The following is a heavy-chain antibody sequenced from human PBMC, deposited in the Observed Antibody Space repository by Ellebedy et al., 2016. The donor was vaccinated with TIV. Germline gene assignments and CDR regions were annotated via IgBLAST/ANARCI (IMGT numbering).Heavy chain of an antibody. CDR3: ARDIVDVVRGTFFMY. Sequence: PGGSLRLSCAASGFTFGSYAMNWVRQSPGKGLEWIAYISTTSSDIYYADSVKGRFTISRDNARNSLYLQMHSLRDEDTAIYYCARDIVDVVRGTFFMYWGQGTLVTVSS. CDR1: GFTFGSYA. V-gene: IGHV3-48*02. CDR2: ISTTSSDI. J-gene: IGHJ4*02. D-gene: IGHD2-15*01.